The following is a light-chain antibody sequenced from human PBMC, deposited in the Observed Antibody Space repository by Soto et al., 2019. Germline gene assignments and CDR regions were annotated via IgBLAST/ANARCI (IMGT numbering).Light chain of an antibody. V-gene: IGKV1D-12*01. CDR3: QQANSFPYT. CDR2: GAS. CDR1: QAINSW. J-gene: IGKJ2*01. Sequence: DIQMTQSPSSVSASVGDRVTITCRASQAINSWLAWYQQKPGKAPKLLIYGASSLQSGVPSRFSGSESGTDFTLAISSLQPEDVATSYCQQANSFPYTFGQGPKLESK.